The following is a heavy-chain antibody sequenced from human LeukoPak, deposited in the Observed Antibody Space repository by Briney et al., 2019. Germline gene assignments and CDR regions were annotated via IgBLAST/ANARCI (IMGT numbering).Heavy chain of an antibody. CDR3: ARAVREPKKDSSSLVRGWFDP. D-gene: IGHD6-13*01. CDR2: IYYSGST. J-gene: IGHJ5*02. CDR1: GGSISSSSYY. Sequence: SETLSLTCTVSGGSISSSSYYWGWIRQPPGKGLEWIGSIYYSGSTYYNPSLKSRVTISVDTSKNQFSLKLSSVTAADTAVYYCARAVREPKKDSSSLVRGWFDPXXXGTLVTVSS. V-gene: IGHV4-39*07.